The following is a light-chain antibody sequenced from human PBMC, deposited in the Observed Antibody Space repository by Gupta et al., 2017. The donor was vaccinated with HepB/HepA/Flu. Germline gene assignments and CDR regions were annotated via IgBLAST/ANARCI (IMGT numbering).Light chain of an antibody. CDR1: SVINVGTYR. V-gene: IGLV5-45*02. CDR3: MIWHSSAVV. J-gene: IGLJ2*01. CDR2: YKSDSDK. Sequence: QAVLTQPSSLSASPGASVSLTCTLRSVINVGTYRIYWYQQKPGSPPQYLLRYKSDSDKQQGSGVPSRFSGSKDASANAGILLISGLQSEDEADYYCMIWHSSAVVFGGGTKLTVL.